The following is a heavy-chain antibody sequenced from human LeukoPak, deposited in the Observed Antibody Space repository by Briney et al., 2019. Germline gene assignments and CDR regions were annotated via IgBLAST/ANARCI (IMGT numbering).Heavy chain of an antibody. CDR2: INHSGST. CDR3: ARTAAAGRGGYYFDY. V-gene: IGHV4-34*01. CDR1: GGSFSGYY. D-gene: IGHD6-13*01. Sequence: SETLSLTCAVYGGSFSGYYWSWIRQPPGKGLEWIGEINHSGSTNYNPSLKSRVTVSVDTSKNQFSLKLSSVTAADTAVYYCARTAAAGRGGYYFDYWGQGTLVTVSS. J-gene: IGHJ4*02.